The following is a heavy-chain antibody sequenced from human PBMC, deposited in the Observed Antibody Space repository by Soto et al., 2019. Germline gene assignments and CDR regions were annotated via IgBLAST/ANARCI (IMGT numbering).Heavy chain of an antibody. D-gene: IGHD2-21*01. V-gene: IGHV3-64D*08. Sequence: GGSLRLSCSASGFTFSSYAMHWVRQAPGKGLEYVSAISSNGGSTYYADSVKGRFTLSRDNSKNTLYLQMSSLRAEDTAVYYCVKDPFLDHIVVAADEQPTYAFDIWGQGTMVTVSS. J-gene: IGHJ3*02. CDR1: GFTFSSYA. CDR3: VKDPFLDHIVVAADEQPTYAFDI. CDR2: ISSNGGST.